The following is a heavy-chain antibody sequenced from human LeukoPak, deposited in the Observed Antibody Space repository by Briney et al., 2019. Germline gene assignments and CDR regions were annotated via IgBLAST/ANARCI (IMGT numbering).Heavy chain of an antibody. J-gene: IGHJ6*02. V-gene: IGHV3-30*03. CDR3: ARDLTPYSSSWSEPTFYYYGMDV. Sequence: GGSLRLSCAASGFTFSSYGMHWVRQAPGKGLEWVAVISYDGSNKYYADSVKGRFTISRDNSKNTLYLQMNSLRAEDTAVYYCARDLTPYSSSWSEPTFYYYGMDVWGQGTTVTVSS. CDR1: GFTFSSYG. CDR2: ISYDGSNK. D-gene: IGHD6-13*01.